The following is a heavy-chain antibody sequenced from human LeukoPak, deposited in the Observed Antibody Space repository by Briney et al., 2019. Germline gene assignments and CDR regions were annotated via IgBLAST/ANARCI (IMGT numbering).Heavy chain of an antibody. J-gene: IGHJ5*02. CDR1: GGSISSYY. Sequence: SETLSLTCTVSGGSISSYYWSWIRQPPGKGLEWIGDIYYSGSTNYNPSLKSRVTISVDTSKNQFSLKLSSVTAADTAVYYCARKKGYGWFDPWGQGTLVTVSS. D-gene: IGHD4-17*01. V-gene: IGHV4-59*01. CDR3: ARKKGYGWFDP. CDR2: IYYSGST.